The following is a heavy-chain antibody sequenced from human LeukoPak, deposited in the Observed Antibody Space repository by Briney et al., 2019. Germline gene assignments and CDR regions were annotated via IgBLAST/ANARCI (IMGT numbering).Heavy chain of an antibody. Sequence: GGSLRLSCAASGFTFSSYALHWVRQAPGKGLEWVAVISYDGSNKCYADSVKGRFTISRDNSKNTLYLQMNSLRAEDTAVYYCARDNRGSIAVAGTFDYWGQGTLVTVSS. CDR3: ARDNRGSIAVAGTFDY. V-gene: IGHV3-30-3*01. CDR1: GFTFSSYA. CDR2: ISYDGSNK. J-gene: IGHJ4*02. D-gene: IGHD6-19*01.